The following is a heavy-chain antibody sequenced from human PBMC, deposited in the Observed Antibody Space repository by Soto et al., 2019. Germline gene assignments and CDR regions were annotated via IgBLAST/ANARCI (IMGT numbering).Heavy chain of an antibody. V-gene: IGHV4-4*02. CDR3: AKDLEGSGARYHFDY. J-gene: IGHJ4*02. CDR2: IYHSGST. D-gene: IGHD2-15*01. CDR1: GGSISSSNW. Sequence: QVQLQESGPGLVKPSGTLSLTCAVSGGSISSSNWWNWVRQPPGKGLEWIGEIYHSGSTNDNPSLKSRVTISVYKSKKQFSLKLNSVTAADTAVYYCAKDLEGSGARYHFDYWGQGMLVTVSS.